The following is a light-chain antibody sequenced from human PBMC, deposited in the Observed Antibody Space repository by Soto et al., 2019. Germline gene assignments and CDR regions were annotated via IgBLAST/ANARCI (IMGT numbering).Light chain of an antibody. CDR3: QQYNSYSWT. CDR1: QSLSTY. Sequence: DIQMTQSPSSQSASVGDRVTITCRASQSLSTYLNWYQHKPGKAPKVLIYEASSLESGVPSRFSGSGSGTEFTLTISSLQPDDFATYYCQQYNSYSWTFGQGTKVDI. J-gene: IGKJ1*01. CDR2: EAS. V-gene: IGKV1-5*03.